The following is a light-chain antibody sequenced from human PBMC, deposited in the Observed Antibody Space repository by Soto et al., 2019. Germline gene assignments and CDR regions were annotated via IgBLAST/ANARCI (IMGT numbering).Light chain of an antibody. J-gene: IGKJ5*01. CDR2: GAS. V-gene: IGKV3-20*01. CDR1: ERLSSVY. Sequence: EIVLTQSPGTLSLSPGERATLSCRASERLSSVYLAWYQQRPCQPPRLLIYGASNRATGIPDRFSGSGSGTDFTLIINRLEPEDVAIYYCQQYGGSPRITFGQGTRLEI. CDR3: QQYGGSPRIT.